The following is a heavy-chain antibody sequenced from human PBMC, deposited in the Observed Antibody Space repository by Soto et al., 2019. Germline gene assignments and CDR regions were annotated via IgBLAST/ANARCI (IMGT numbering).Heavy chain of an antibody. Sequence: EVQLLESGGGLVQPGGSLRLSCAASGFTFSSYAMTWVRQAPGKGLEWVSSITDSGNTYYADSVKGRFTISRDDSKNTLYLQMNNLRVEDTAVYYCATDPHYCSGGSCSRLFDYWGQGTLVTVSS. CDR1: GFTFSSYA. D-gene: IGHD2-15*01. J-gene: IGHJ4*02. V-gene: IGHV3-23*01. CDR2: ITDSGNT. CDR3: ATDPHYCSGGSCSRLFDY.